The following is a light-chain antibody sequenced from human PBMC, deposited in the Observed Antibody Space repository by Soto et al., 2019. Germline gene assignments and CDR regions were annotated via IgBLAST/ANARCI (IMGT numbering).Light chain of an antibody. CDR3: QHYGSSPA. Sequence: EIVLTQSPATLSLSPGERATLSCRASQSVSIYLAWYQQKSGQAPRLLIYAASSRATGIPDRFSGSGSGTDFTLTISRLEPEDFAVYYCQHYGSSPAFGQGTKVDIK. CDR1: QSVSIY. J-gene: IGKJ1*01. V-gene: IGKV3-20*01. CDR2: AAS.